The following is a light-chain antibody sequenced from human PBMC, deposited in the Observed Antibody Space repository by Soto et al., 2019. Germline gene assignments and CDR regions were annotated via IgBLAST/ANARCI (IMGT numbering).Light chain of an antibody. Sequence: QSALTQPASVSGSPGQSIAISCTGTSNDVGAYHFVSWFQQHPGKAPKLIIYDVENRPSGVSARFSASKSGNTASPTISGLQAEDEADYYCSSYVTDDTYVFGSGTKVTVL. CDR3: SSYVTDDTYV. CDR1: SNDVGAYHF. CDR2: DVE. J-gene: IGLJ1*01. V-gene: IGLV2-14*03.